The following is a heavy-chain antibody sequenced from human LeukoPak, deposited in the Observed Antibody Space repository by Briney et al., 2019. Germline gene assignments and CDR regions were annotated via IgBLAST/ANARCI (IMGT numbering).Heavy chain of an antibody. V-gene: IGHV1-69*06. Sequence: GASVKVSCKASGGTFSSYAISWVRQAPGQGLEWMGGIIPIFGTANYAQKFQGRVTITADKSTSTAYMELSSLRSEDTAVYYCARGLVGKQWLVRRRNWFDPWGQGTLVTVSS. CDR2: IIPIFGTA. CDR3: ARGLVGKQWLVRRRNWFDP. J-gene: IGHJ5*02. D-gene: IGHD6-19*01. CDR1: GGTFSSYA.